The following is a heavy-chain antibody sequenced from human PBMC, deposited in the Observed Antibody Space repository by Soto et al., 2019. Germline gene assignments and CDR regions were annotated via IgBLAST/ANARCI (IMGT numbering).Heavy chain of an antibody. D-gene: IGHD2-2*01. CDR2: INPLSGIS. CDR1: GGTFVRHV. Sequence: QVQLVQSGAEVKKPESSVKVSCKTSGGTFVRHVISWVRQAPGQGPEWMGKINPLSGISNYAQKFQDRVTFTADTDSNTAYMELSSLRSDDTAVYYCATPACAATWCSPSPNLDHWGQGTLVTVSS. CDR3: ATPACAATWCSPSPNLDH. V-gene: IGHV1-69*09. J-gene: IGHJ4*02.